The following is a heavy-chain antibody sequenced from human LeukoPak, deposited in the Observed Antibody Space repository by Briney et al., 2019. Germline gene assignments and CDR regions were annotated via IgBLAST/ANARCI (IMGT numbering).Heavy chain of an antibody. CDR1: GFTVSSNY. J-gene: IGHJ4*02. CDR2: ISSGGTT. V-gene: IGHV3-53*01. Sequence: GGSLRLSCAASGFTVSSNYMSWVRQAPGKGPDWVSVISSGGTTYYAESVKGRFTISRDNSKNTVYLQMDSLRAVDTAVYYCARGPPSNSWGQGTLVTVSS. CDR3: ARGPPSNS. D-gene: IGHD5-24*01.